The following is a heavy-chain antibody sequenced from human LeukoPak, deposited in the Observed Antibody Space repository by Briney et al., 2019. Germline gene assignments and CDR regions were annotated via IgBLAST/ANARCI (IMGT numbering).Heavy chain of an antibody. D-gene: IGHD6-19*01. V-gene: IGHV3-53*01. CDR1: GFTVSSNY. CDR2: SASGDST. Sequence: GGSLRLSCAASGFTVSSNYMSWVRQAPGKGLAWISTVSASGDSTSYADSVKGRFTISRDNSKNTVYLQMNSLRPEDTAVYYCARNSVAGTGNYWGQGTLVTVSS. CDR3: ARNSVAGTGNY. J-gene: IGHJ4*02.